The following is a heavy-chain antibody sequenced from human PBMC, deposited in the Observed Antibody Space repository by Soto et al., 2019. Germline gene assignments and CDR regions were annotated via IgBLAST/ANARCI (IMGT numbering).Heavy chain of an antibody. CDR1: GGTFSSYA. CDR2: IIPIFGTA. Sequence: QVQLVQSGAEVKKPGSSVKVSCKASGGTFSSYAISWVRQAPGQGLEWMGGIIPIFGTANYAQKFQGRVTITADESTITAYMELSSLRSEDTAVYYCARDRGDYYDSSGYRYFDYWGQGTLVTVSS. V-gene: IGHV1-69*12. D-gene: IGHD3-22*01. CDR3: ARDRGDYYDSSGYRYFDY. J-gene: IGHJ4*02.